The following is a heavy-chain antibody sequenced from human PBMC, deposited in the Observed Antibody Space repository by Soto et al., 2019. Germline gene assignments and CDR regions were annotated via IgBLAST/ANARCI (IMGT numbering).Heavy chain of an antibody. J-gene: IGHJ6*02. CDR3: AKGRGKYGWAPYYGMEL. Sequence: HVQLVESGGGVVQPGKSLRLSCRASGFTFNNFGMYWVRQAPGKGPEWVAVISNDGSKKYYADSVKGRFTISRDNSRNTRNLYVNSLRLEDTADYYCAKGRGKYGWAPYYGMELWGQGTTVTVSS. D-gene: IGHD3-16*01. CDR2: ISNDGSKK. CDR1: GFTFNNFG. V-gene: IGHV3-30*18.